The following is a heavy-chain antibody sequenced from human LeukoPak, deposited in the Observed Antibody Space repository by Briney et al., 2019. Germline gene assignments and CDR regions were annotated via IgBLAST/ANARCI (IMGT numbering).Heavy chain of an antibody. CDR2: TYYRSKWYN. Sequence: SQTLSLTCAISGHSVSSNSAAWTWIRQSPSRGLEWLGRTYYRSKWYNDDAVSVESRIVINPDTSKNQFSLQLNSVTPEDTAVYSCARVSLEAGFNWFDPWGQGTLVTVSS. V-gene: IGHV6-1*01. D-gene: IGHD6-19*01. J-gene: IGHJ5*02. CDR3: ARVSLEAGFNWFDP. CDR1: GHSVSSNSAA.